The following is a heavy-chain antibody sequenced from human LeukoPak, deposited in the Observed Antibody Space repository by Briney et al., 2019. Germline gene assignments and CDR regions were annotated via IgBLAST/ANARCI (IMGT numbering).Heavy chain of an antibody. D-gene: IGHD6-19*01. V-gene: IGHV3-43*02. CDR3: AKAAVAGTGAFYYFDY. Sequence: LSGGSLRLSCTASGFTFDEYAMHWVRQAPGKGLEWVSLITGDGGRTYYADSVKGRFTISRDNSEDSLYLRLSSVRTEDTALYYCAKAAVAGTGAFYYFDYWGQGTLVTVSS. CDR1: GFTFDEYA. J-gene: IGHJ4*02. CDR2: ITGDGGRT.